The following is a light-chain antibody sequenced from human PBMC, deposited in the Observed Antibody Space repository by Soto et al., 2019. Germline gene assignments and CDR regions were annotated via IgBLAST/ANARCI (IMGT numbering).Light chain of an antibody. V-gene: IGKV4-1*01. Sequence: DIVMSQSPDSLAVSLGERATINCKSSQSVLYNFNTKNYLAWYQVKPGQPPKLLIYWAYTRESGVHDRFSGTGSATDFTLTIRSLQAEDVAVYYCKQYYSTPQTFGQGTKVDIK. CDR2: WAY. CDR3: KQYYSTPQT. J-gene: IGKJ1*01. CDR1: QSVLYNFNTKNY.